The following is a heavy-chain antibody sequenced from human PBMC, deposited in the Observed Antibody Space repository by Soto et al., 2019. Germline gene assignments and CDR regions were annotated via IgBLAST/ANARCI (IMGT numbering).Heavy chain of an antibody. CDR3: ARDAYYDSSARNWFDP. J-gene: IGHJ5*02. D-gene: IGHD3-22*01. V-gene: IGHV1-18*01. Sequence: QVQLVQSGAEVKKPGASVKVSCKTSGYTFTNFGISWVRQAPGQGLEWVGWISGHSDNTNDAQKFQGRVTLTTDKSTSTAYMELRSLRSDDTAVYYCARDAYYDSSARNWFDPWGQGTLVTVSS. CDR2: ISGHSDNT. CDR1: GYTFTNFG.